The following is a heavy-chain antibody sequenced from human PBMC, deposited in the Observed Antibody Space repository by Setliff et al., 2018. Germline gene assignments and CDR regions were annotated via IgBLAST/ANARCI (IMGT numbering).Heavy chain of an antibody. D-gene: IGHD2-15*01. J-gene: IGHJ4*02. Sequence: LSLTCTVSGASISSGTYYWAWIRQPPGKGLEWIGRIHYRGTTYSNASLASRLTISVDTAKNQFSLKLTSVTAADTAVYYCARSDGGSSGLDYWGQGTLVTVSS. V-gene: IGHV4-39*01. CDR2: IHYRGTT. CDR1: GASISSGTYY. CDR3: ARSDGGSSGLDY.